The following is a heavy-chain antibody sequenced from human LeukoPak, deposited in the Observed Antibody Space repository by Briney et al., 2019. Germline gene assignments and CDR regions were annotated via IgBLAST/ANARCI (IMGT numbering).Heavy chain of an antibody. CDR2: ISGSASGGST. CDR3: AKSGYNRFDY. J-gene: IGHJ4*02. CDR1: GFTFSSSA. D-gene: IGHD5-24*01. V-gene: IGHV3-23*01. Sequence: SGGSLRLSCAASGFTFSSSAMSWVRQAPGKGLELVSNISGSASGGSTYYADSVKGRFTISRDNSKNTLYLQMNSLRAEDTAVYYCAKSGYNRFDYWGQGTLVTVSS.